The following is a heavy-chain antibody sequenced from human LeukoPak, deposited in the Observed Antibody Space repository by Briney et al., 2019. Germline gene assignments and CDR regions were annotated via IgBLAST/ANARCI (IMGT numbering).Heavy chain of an antibody. V-gene: IGHV3-74*01. CDR1: GFTFSSYW. J-gene: IGHJ4*02. CDR3: ARGGRYSYRHFDY. D-gene: IGHD5-18*01. Sequence: GGSLRLSCAASGFTFSSYWMNWVRQAPGKGLVWVSHINSDGSSTSYADSVKGRFTISRGNAKNTLYLQMNSLRAEDTAVYYCARGGRYSYRHFDYWGQGTLVTVSS. CDR2: INSDGSST.